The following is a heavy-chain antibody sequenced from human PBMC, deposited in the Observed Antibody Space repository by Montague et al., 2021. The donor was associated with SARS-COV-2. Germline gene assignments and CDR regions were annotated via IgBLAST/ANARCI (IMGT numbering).Heavy chain of an antibody. J-gene: IGHJ6*02. CDR2: INTDGGNS. CDR1: GFRFSDYW. CDR3: AREPGSVDGMDV. Sequence: SRRLSCAASGFRFSDYWMHWVRQAPGKGLEWVSRINTDGGNSYYTDSVKGRFTISRDNAKNTLYLQMNSLRAEDTAVYYCAREPGSVDGMDVWGQGTTITVSS. V-gene: IGHV3-74*01. D-gene: IGHD4-23*01.